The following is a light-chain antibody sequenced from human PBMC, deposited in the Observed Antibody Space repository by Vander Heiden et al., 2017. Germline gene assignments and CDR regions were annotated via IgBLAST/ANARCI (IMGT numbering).Light chain of an antibody. CDR2: DAS. CDR3: QQRSNWPRT. CDR1: QSVSSY. Sequence: ELVFTQSPATLSLSPGDRATLSCRASQSVSSYLAWYQQKPGQAPRLLIYDASNRATGIPARFSGSGSGTDFTLTISSLEPEDVAVYYCQQRSNWPRTFGQGTKVEIK. J-gene: IGKJ1*01. V-gene: IGKV3-11*01.